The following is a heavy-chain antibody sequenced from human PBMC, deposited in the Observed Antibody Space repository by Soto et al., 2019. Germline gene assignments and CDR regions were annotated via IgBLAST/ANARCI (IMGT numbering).Heavy chain of an antibody. CDR1: GFTFSNFW. Sequence: PGGSLRLSCAASGFTFSNFWMSWVRQAPGKGLEWVANIKQDGSEKYHADSVKGRFTISRDNARNSLHLQMNSLRAEDTAVYYCATRPHDSPTDRYFGVFDFWGQGALVTVSS. D-gene: IGHD3-16*02. J-gene: IGHJ4*02. CDR2: IKQDGSEK. V-gene: IGHV3-7*01. CDR3: ATRPHDSPTDRYFGVFDF.